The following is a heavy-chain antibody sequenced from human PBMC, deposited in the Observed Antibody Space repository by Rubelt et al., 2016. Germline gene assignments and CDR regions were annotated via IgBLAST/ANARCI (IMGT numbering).Heavy chain of an antibody. CDR3: ARDCDPSSSWTYYYYGMDV. Sequence: VQLVESGGGLIQPGRSLRLSCAASGFTFSSYGMHWVRQAPGKGLEWVAVISYDGSNKYYADSVKSRFTISRDNSQTSLYLQMNSLRAEDTAVYYCARDCDPSSSWTYYYYGMDVWGQGTTVTVSS. J-gene: IGHJ6*02. D-gene: IGHD6-13*01. CDR2: ISYDGSNK. CDR1: GFTFSSYG. V-gene: IGHV3-30*03.